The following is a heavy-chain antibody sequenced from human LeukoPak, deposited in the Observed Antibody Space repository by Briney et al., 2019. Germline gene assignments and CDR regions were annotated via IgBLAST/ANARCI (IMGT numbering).Heavy chain of an antibody. CDR1: GFTFSDYY. V-gene: IGHV3-11*04. D-gene: IGHD2-15*01. CDR2: ISTSASSI. CDR3: ASERFYSFIKGQQVDY. J-gene: IGHJ4*01. Sequence: GGSLRLSCGASGFTFSDYYMSWIRQTPGKGLEWLAYISTSASSIDYADSVKGRFTISRDNAKNSLYLQMNSLRAEDTAVYYCASERFYSFIKGQQVDYW.